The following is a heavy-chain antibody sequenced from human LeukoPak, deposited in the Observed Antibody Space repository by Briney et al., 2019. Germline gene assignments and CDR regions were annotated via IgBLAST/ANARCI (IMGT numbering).Heavy chain of an antibody. V-gene: IGHV3-15*01. CDR3: TTQGHHWDSSGYKFVDY. D-gene: IGHD3-22*01. Sequence: PGGSLRLSCAASGFTFSNAWMSWVRQAPGKGLEWVGRIQSKTDGGTTGYAAPVKGRFTISRDDSKTTVYLQMNSLNTEDTAVYYCTTQGHHWDSSGYKFVDYWGQGTLVTVSS. CDR2: IQSKTDGGTT. CDR1: GFTFSNAW. J-gene: IGHJ4*02.